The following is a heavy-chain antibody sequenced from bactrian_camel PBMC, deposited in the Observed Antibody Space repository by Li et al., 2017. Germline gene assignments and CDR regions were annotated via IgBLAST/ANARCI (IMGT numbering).Heavy chain of an antibody. J-gene: IGHJ4*01. Sequence: VQLVESGGGLVQPGGSLTLTCTVSGLTFRAFDMSWVRQAPGKGLEWVATILASGSDAHYPDSVEGRFTISRDNAKNTLYLQMNGLKPEDTAMYYCAADEWGPTCYGLNSKYKGQGTQVTVS. CDR2: ILASGSDA. V-gene: IGHV3S40*01. D-gene: IGHD3*01. CDR1: GLTFRAFD.